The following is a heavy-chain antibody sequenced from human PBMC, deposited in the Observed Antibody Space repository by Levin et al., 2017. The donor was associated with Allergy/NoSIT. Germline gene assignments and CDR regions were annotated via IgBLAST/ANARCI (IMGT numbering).Heavy chain of an antibody. D-gene: IGHD3-10*01. J-gene: IGHJ4*02. V-gene: IGHV4-59*08. CDR3: ARLGGSGGDYFDY. CDR2: IYYSGST. CDR1: GGSISSYY. Sequence: PSETLSLTCTVSGGSISSYYWSWIRQPPGKGLEWIGYIYYSGSTNYNPSLKSRVTISVDTSKNQFSLKLSSVTAADTAVYYCARLGGSGGDYFDYWGQGTLVTVSS.